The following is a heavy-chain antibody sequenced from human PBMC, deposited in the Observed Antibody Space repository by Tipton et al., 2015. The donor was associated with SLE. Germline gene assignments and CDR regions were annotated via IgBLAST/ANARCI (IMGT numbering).Heavy chain of an antibody. D-gene: IGHD1-1*01. CDR3: ARAGDGTTFYYYGMDV. J-gene: IGHJ6*02. Sequence: RSLRLSCAASGFTFSSYAMNWVRQAPGKGLEWVAVISYDGSNKYYADSMKGRFTISRDNAKNSLYLQMNSLRAEDTAVFYCARAGDGTTFYYYGMDVWGQGTTVTVSS. CDR1: GFTFSSYA. CDR2: ISYDGSNK. V-gene: IGHV3-30*04.